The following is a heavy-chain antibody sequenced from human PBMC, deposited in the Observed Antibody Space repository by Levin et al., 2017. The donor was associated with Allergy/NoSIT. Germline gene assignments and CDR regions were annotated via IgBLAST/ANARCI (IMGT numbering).Heavy chain of an antibody. CDR2: IYLSGST. J-gene: IGHJ4*02. V-gene: IGHV4-30-2*01. D-gene: IGHD5-18*01. Sequence: SSETLSLTCAVSGDSISSGGYSWSWIRQPPGKGLEWIGNIYLSGSTYYNPSLKSRVTISVDRSKNQFSLNLSSVTAADTAVYYCARVAGYSYGYYFDYWGQGTLVTVSS. CDR3: ARVAGYSYGYYFDY. CDR1: GDSISSGGYS.